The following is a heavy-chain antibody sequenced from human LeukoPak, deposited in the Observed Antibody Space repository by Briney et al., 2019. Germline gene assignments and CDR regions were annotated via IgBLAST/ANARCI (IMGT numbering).Heavy chain of an antibody. CDR2: IIPIFGTA. CDR1: GGTFSSYA. D-gene: IGHD3-22*01. V-gene: IGHV1-69*01. Sequence: SVKVSCKASGGTFSSYAISWVRQAPGQGLEWMGGIIPIFGTANYAQKFQGRVTITADESTSTAYMELSSLRSEDTAVYYCARGGKYYYDSSGFDYWGQGTLVTVSS. CDR3: ARGGKYYYDSSGFDY. J-gene: IGHJ4*02.